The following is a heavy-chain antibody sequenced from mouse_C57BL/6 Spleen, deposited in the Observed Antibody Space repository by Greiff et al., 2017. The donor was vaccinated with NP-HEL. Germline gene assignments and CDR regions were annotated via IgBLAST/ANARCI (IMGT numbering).Heavy chain of an antibody. CDR1: GYSFTGYF. J-gene: IGHJ2*01. D-gene: IGHD1-1*01. CDR3: ARELRSYYFDY. Sequence: EVQLVESGPELVKPGDSVKISCKASGYSFTGYFMNWVMQSHGKSLEWIGRINPYNGDTFYNQKFKGKATLTVDKSSSTAHMELRSLTSEDSAVYYCARELRSYYFDYWGQGTTLTVSS. V-gene: IGHV1-20*01. CDR2: INPYNGDT.